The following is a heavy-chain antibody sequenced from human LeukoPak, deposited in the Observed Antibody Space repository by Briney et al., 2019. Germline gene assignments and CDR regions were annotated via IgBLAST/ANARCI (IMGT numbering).Heavy chain of an antibody. V-gene: IGHV1-2*02. J-gene: IGHJ5*02. CDR3: AREPYNWNNNWFDP. D-gene: IGHD1/OR15-1a*01. CDR2: INPNSGGT. CDR1: GYTFTGYY. Sequence: ASVKVSCKAPGYTFTGYYMHWVRQAPGQELEWMGWINPNSGGTNYAQKFQGRVTMTRDTSISTAYMELSRLRSDDTAVYYCAREPYNWNNNWFDPWGQGTLVTVSS.